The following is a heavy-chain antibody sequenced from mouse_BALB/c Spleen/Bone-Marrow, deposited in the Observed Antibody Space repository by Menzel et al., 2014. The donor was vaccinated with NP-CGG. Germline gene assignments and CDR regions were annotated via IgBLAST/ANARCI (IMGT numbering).Heavy chain of an antibody. Sequence: EVQLQQSGAELVKPGASVKLSCTGSGFNIKDTFMHWVKQRPEQGLEWIGRIDPANGNTKYDPKFQGKATITADTSSNTAYLQLAGLTSEDTAGYYCARGEDYWGQGTTLAVSS. J-gene: IGHJ2*01. V-gene: IGHV14-3*02. CDR3: ARGEDY. CDR1: GFNIKDTF. CDR2: IDPANGNT.